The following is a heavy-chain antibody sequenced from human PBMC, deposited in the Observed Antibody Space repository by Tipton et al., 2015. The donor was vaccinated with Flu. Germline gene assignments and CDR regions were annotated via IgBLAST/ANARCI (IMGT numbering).Heavy chain of an antibody. V-gene: IGHV1-69*01. D-gene: IGHD2-21*01. CDR2: IIPIYNTA. CDR3: ARVAGASAYYRPFLY. J-gene: IGHJ4*02. Sequence: QLVQSGAEVKKPGSSVKVSCTASGGNFNMYEFGWVRQAPGQGLEWMGGIIPIYNTADYAQKFQGRVAITADESTRMAYMELRRLRSDDTAMYYCARVAGASAYYRPFLYWGQGTLVTVSS. CDR1: GGNFNMYE.